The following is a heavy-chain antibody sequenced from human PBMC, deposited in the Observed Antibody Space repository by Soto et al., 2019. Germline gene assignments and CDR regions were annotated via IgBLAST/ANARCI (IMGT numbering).Heavy chain of an antibody. D-gene: IGHD5-18*01. Sequence: QMQLVQSGPEVKKPGTSVKVSCKASGFTFTSSAVQWVRQARGQRLEWIGWIVVGSGNTNYAQKFQERVTITRDMSKSTAYMELRSLRSEDTAVYYGAEDTAMAPFDYWGQGPLVTVSS. CDR2: IVVGSGNT. CDR3: AEDTAMAPFDY. V-gene: IGHV1-58*01. CDR1: GFTFTSSA. J-gene: IGHJ4*02.